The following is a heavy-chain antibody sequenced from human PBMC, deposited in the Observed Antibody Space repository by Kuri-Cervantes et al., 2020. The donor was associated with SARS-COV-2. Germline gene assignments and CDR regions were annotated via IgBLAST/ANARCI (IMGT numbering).Heavy chain of an antibody. Sequence: ESLKISCASSGFTFSSYSMNWVRQAPGKGLEWGSYISSSSSTIYYADSVKGRFTISRDNAKNSLYLQMNNLSAEDTAVYYCERDRYGYSSSWDGGYYYGMDVWGQGTTVTVSS. D-gene: IGHD6-13*01. CDR2: ISSSSSTI. V-gene: IGHV3-48*01. CDR1: GFTFSSYS. J-gene: IGHJ6*02. CDR3: ERDRYGYSSSWDGGYYYGMDV.